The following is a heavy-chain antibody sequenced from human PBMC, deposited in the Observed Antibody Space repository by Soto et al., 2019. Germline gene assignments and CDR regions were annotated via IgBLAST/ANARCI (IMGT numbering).Heavy chain of an antibody. V-gene: IGHV4-39*01. CDR2: IYYSGST. D-gene: IGHD2-15*01. CDR1: GGSISSSSYY. J-gene: IGHJ4*02. CDR3: ARLRSLGYCSGGSCYGRNDY. Sequence: PSETLSLTCTVSGGSISSSSYYWGWIRQPPGKGLEWIGSIYYSGSTYYNPSLKSRVTISVDTSKNQFSLKLSSVTAADTAVYYCARLRSLGYCSGGSCYGRNDYWGQGTLVTVSS.